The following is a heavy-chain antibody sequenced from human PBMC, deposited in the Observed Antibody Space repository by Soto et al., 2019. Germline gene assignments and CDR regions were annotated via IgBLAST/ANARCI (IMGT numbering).Heavy chain of an antibody. CDR3: AKDRGGGAVVPDY. J-gene: IGHJ4*02. CDR1: GFSFSSYG. D-gene: IGHD2-21*01. CDR2: IWYDGSNE. V-gene: IGHV3-33*06. Sequence: QVQLVESGVGVVQPGRCLRLSCAASGFSFSSYGIHWVREAPGKGLEWVAVIWYDGSNEYYADSVKGRFSISRDNSKRTVCLEKNGLRDEATGVYYWAKDRGGGAVVPDYWGQGTLVTVSS.